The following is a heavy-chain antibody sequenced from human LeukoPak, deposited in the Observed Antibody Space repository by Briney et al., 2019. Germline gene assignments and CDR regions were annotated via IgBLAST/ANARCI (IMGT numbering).Heavy chain of an antibody. CDR1: GGSFSGYY. J-gene: IGHJ4*02. D-gene: IGHD2-2*01. CDR3: ARHCSSTSCYVDY. Sequence: SETLSLTCAVYGGSFSGYYWSWIRQPPGKGLEWIGEINHSGSTNYNPSLKSRVTISVDTSKNQFSLKLSSVTAADTAVYYCARHCSSTSCYVDYWGQGTLVTVSS. V-gene: IGHV4-34*01. CDR2: INHSGST.